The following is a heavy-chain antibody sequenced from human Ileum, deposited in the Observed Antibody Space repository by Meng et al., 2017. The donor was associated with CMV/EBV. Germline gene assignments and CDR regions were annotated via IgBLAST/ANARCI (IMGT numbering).Heavy chain of an antibody. CDR2: ISRSGDNT. V-gene: IGHV3-23*01. CDR3: ARDEPLYCRSLNCPPDDAFDL. J-gene: IGHJ3*01. CDR1: GFTLRSYA. Sequence: GESLKISCVASGFTLRSYAMSWVRQAPGKGLEWVSTISRSGDNTYYADSVRGRFTISRDDPKNTLYLDINTLRAEDTARYYCARDEPLYCRSLNCPPDDAFDLWGQGTGVTVSS. D-gene: IGHD2-2*01.